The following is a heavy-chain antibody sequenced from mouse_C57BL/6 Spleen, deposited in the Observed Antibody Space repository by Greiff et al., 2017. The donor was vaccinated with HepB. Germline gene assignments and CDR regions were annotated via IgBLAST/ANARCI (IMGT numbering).Heavy chain of an antibody. CDR3: ARGYSNYEMAY. CDR1: GYTFTSYG. J-gene: IGHJ4*01. D-gene: IGHD2-5*01. V-gene: IGHV1-81*01. Sequence: QVQLQQSGAELARPGASVKLSCKASGYTFTSYGISWVKQRTGQGLEWIGEIYPRSGNTYYNEKFKGKATLTADKSSSTAYMVLRSLTSEDSAVYFCARGYSNYEMAYWGQGTSVTVSS. CDR2: IYPRSGNT.